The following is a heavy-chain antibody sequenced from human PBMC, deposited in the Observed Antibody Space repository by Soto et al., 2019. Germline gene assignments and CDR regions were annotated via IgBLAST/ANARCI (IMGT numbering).Heavy chain of an antibody. CDR1: GGSFSGYY. J-gene: IGHJ2*01. D-gene: IGHD3-9*01. Sequence: QVQLQQWGAGLLKPSETLSLTCAVYGGSFSGYYWSWIRQPPGKGLEWIGEINHSGSTNYNPSLKSRVTISVDTSKNQFSLKLSSVTAADTAVYYCARGLYYDIFTGSLSPWYFDLWGRGTLVTVSS. CDR2: INHSGST. V-gene: IGHV4-34*01. CDR3: ARGLYYDIFTGSLSPWYFDL.